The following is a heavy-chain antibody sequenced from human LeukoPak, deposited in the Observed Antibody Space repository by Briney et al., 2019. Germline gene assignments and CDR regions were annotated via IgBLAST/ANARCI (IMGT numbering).Heavy chain of an antibody. CDR1: GYTFSGYY. CDR3: ARDFSSGTGTTYRY. Sequence: ASVKVSCKASGYTFSGYYMHWVRQAPGQGLEWMGWINPNSGGTNYAQKFQGRVTMTRDTSISTAYMELSRLRSDDTAVYYCARDFSSGTGTTYRYWGQGTLVTVSS. V-gene: IGHV1-2*02. D-gene: IGHD1-7*01. CDR2: INPNSGGT. J-gene: IGHJ4*02.